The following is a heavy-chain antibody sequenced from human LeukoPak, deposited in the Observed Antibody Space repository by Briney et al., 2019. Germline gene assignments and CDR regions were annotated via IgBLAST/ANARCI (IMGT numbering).Heavy chain of an antibody. Sequence: GASVKVSCKASGGTFSSYAISWVRQAPAQGLEWVGGIIPILGIANYTQKFQGTVTISADKSTSTAYTELSSLRSEDTAVYYCASRLTGTTYSYYFDYWGQGTLVTVSS. CDR1: GGTFSSYA. CDR2: IIPILGIA. CDR3: ASRLTGTTYSYYFDY. V-gene: IGHV1-69*10. J-gene: IGHJ4*02. D-gene: IGHD1-7*01.